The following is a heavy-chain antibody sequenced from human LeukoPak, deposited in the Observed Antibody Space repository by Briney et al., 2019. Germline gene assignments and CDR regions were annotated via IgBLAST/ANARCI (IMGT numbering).Heavy chain of an antibody. D-gene: IGHD3-10*01. CDR3: LAGGGY. V-gene: IGHV3-7*01. CDR1: GFTSGDYA. CDR2: INPDGSGK. J-gene: IGHJ4*02. Sequence: PGRSLRLSFTASGFTSGDYAMSWVRQAPGRGLEWVANINPDGSGKQYVDSVKGRFTISRDNAENSLYLQLNSLRAEDTAVYYCLAGGGYWGQGTLVTVSS.